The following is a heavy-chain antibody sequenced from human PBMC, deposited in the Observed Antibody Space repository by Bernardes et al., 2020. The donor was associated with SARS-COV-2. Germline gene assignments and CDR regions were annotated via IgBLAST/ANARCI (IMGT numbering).Heavy chain of an antibody. CDR2: IFFDGSNE. D-gene: IGHD2-8*01. J-gene: IGHJ5*02. CDR3: SRAPETNCANRICDGRWFDP. V-gene: IGHV3-33*01. CDR1: GFSLSDYG. Sequence: GESPRLSCEASGFSLSDYGMHWVRQAPGKGLEWVAGIFFDGSNEYYADPVKGRFTISRDNSRNTLFLQMNFVRGEDTATYYCSRAPETNCANRICDGRWFDPWGQGTLVTVSP.